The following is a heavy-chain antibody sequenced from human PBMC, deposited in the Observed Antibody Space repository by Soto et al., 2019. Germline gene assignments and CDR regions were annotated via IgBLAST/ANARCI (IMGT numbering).Heavy chain of an antibody. CDR1: GGSISSDNYY. D-gene: IGHD3-22*01. CDR3: ASTSYFDNSGSAY. V-gene: IGHV4-30-4*01. Sequence: SETRSLTCTVSGGSISSDNYYWSWIRQPPGKGLEWIGYIYYSGSTYYNPSLKSRVIISIDTSKNQFSLKLSSVTAADTAVYYCASTSYFDNSGSAYWGQGTLVTVSS. J-gene: IGHJ4*02. CDR2: IYYSGST.